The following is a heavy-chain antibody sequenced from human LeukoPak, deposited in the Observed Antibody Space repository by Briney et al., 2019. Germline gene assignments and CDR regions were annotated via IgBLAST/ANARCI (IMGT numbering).Heavy chain of an antibody. CDR1: GFTFSSYA. CDR2: ISGSGGST. J-gene: IGHJ4*02. CDR3: AKSRRMYSSGWYYFDY. Sequence: GGSLRLSCAAAGFTFSSYAMSWVRQAPGKGLESVSAISGSGGSTYYADSVKGRFTISRDNSKNTLYLHMNSLRAEDTAVYYCAKSRRMYSSGWYYFDYWGQGTLVTVSS. V-gene: IGHV3-23*01. D-gene: IGHD6-19*01.